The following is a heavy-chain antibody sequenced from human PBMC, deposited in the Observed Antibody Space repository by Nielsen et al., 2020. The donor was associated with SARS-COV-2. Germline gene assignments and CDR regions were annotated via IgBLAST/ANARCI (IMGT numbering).Heavy chain of an antibody. J-gene: IGHJ4*02. V-gene: IGHV3-64*04. D-gene: IGHD6-13*01. Sequence: GESLKISCSASGFTFSSYAMHWVRQAPGKGLEYVSAISSNGGSTYYADSVKGRFTISRDNSKNTLYLQMNSLRAEDTAVYYCGKFDDGYSNWGQGTLVTVSS. CDR3: GKFDDGYSN. CDR1: GFTFSSYA. CDR2: ISSNGGST.